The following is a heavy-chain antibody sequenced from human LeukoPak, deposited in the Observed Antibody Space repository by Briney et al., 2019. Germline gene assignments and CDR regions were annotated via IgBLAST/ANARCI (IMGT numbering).Heavy chain of an antibody. CDR2: ISYDGSNK. J-gene: IGHJ4*02. Sequence: QPGRSLRLSCAASGFTFSSYAMHWVRQAPGKGLEWVAVISYDGSNKYYADSVKGRFTISRDNSKNTLYLQMNSLRAEDTAVYYCARESSGTTRSREYYFDYWGQGTLVTVSS. CDR1: GFTFSSYA. CDR3: ARESSGTTRSREYYFDY. D-gene: IGHD1-1*01. V-gene: IGHV3-30*01.